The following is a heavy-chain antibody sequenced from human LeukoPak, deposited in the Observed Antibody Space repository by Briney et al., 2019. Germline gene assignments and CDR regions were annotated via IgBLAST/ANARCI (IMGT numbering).Heavy chain of an antibody. CDR3: VRDLGGRSGH. CDR1: GFTFSSNW. D-gene: IGHD1-26*01. Sequence: GGSQRLSCAASGFTFSSNWMHWVRQAPGKGLVWVSRINEDGSTTNYADSVKGRSTIFRDNAKNTLYLQMNSLRAEDTAVYYCVRDLGGRSGHWGQGTLVTVSS. J-gene: IGHJ4*02. CDR2: INEDGSTT. V-gene: IGHV3-74*01.